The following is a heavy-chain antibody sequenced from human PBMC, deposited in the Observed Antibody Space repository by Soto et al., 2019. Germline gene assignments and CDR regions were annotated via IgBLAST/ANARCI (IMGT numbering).Heavy chain of an antibody. V-gene: IGHV3-23*01. J-gene: IGHJ4*02. D-gene: IGHD6-25*01. CDR3: AKSPYTSGRVHPDY. Sequence: EVQLMESGGGLVQPGGSLRLSCAASGFTFSSSAMGWVRQAPGKGLEWVSSISRSGGSTNYADSVKGRFTISRDNSKNTLYLQMSSLRVEDTAVYYCAKSPYTSGRVHPDYWGQGTLVTVSS. CDR1: GFTFSSSA. CDR2: ISRSGGST.